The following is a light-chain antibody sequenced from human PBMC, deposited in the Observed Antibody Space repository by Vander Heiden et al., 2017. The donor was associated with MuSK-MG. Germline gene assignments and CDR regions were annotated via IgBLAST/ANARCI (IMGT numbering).Light chain of an antibody. CDR3: QQLNNYPHT. J-gene: IGKJ2*01. Sequence: DIQLTQSPPFLSASVGDRVTITCRASQDISIYLAWYQQKPGKAPKLLIYAASTLQSWVPSRFSGSGSGTDFTLTISSLQPDDFATYYCQQLNNYPHTFGQGSKLQIK. V-gene: IGKV1-9*01. CDR1: QDISIY. CDR2: AAS.